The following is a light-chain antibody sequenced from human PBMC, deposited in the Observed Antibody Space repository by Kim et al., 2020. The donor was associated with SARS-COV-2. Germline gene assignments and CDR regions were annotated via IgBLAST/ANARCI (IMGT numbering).Light chain of an antibody. J-gene: IGKJ4*02. CDR2: GTS. CDR3: QQYGGSPPLT. V-gene: IGKV3-20*01. CDR1: QSDSSNY. Sequence: PGEGAPPSCRGSQSDSSNYLAGYQQKPGQAPSLLLYGTSSRGTGSPDRFSSSGSGTDFTLTISRREPEDFAVYYCQQYGGSPPLTFGGGTKVDIK.